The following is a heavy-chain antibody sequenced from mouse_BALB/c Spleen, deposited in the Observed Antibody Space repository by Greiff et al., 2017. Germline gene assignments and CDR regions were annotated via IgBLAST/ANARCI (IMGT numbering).Heavy chain of an antibody. Sequence: EVQLQQSGAELVRSGASVKLSFTASGFNIKDYYMHWVKQRPEQGLEWIGWIDPENGDTEYAPKFQGKATMTADTSSNPAYLQLSSLTSEDTAVYYCNGYGNYGYYAMDYWGQGTSVTVSS. CDR2: IDPENGDT. J-gene: IGHJ4*01. CDR1: GFNIKDYY. V-gene: IGHV14-4*02. D-gene: IGHD2-1*01. CDR3: NGYGNYGYYAMDY.